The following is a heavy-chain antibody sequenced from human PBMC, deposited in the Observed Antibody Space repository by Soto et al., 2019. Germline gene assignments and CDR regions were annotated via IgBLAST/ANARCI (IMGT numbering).Heavy chain of an antibody. D-gene: IGHD1-20*01. CDR2: ISYDGSNK. V-gene: IGHV3-30*18. J-gene: IGHJ6*02. Sequence: GGSLRLSCAASGFTFSSYGMHWVRQAPGKGLEWVAVISYDGSNKYYADSVKGRFTIPRDNSKNTLYLQMNSLRAEDTAVYYCAKFSRIYGMDVWGQGTTVTVSS. CDR1: GFTFSSYG. CDR3: AKFSRIYGMDV.